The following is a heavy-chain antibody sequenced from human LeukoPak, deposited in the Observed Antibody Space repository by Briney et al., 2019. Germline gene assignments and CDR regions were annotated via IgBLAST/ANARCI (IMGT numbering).Heavy chain of an antibody. D-gene: IGHD5-12*01. CDR2: INHSGST. CDR1: GGSFSGYY. CDR3: ARGFRATDYFDF. V-gene: IGHV4-34*01. J-gene: IGHJ4*02. Sequence: PSETLSLTCAVYGGSFSGYYWSWIRQPPGKGLEWIGEINHSGSTNYNPSLKSRVTISVDTSKNQFSLMLSSVTAADTAVYYCARGFRATDYFDFWGQGILVIVSS.